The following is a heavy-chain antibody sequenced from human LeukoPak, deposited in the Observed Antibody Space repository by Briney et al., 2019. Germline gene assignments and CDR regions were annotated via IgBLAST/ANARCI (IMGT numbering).Heavy chain of an antibody. Sequence: SVKVSCKXSGGTFSNYAINWVRQAPGQGLEWMGGITPIFGTANYLQKFQGRVTITADKSTSTAYMELSRLRSEDTAIYYCARASSDDTAMATPFAYWGQGTLVTVSS. D-gene: IGHD5-18*01. CDR1: GGTFSNYA. J-gene: IGHJ4*02. V-gene: IGHV1-69*06. CDR3: ARASSDDTAMATPFAY. CDR2: ITPIFGTA.